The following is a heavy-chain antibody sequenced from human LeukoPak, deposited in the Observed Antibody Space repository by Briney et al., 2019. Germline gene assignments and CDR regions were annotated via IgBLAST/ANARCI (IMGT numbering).Heavy chain of an antibody. Sequence: ASVKVSCTAYGYTLSDYYMHWVRQAPGQGLEWMGWINPKSGSANFAEKFQGRVTMTRDTSIRTVYMELSRVTYDDTAVYYCARGVGTSWFDPWGQGTLVTVSS. J-gene: IGHJ5*02. CDR1: GYTLSDYY. V-gene: IGHV1-2*02. D-gene: IGHD2-2*01. CDR2: INPKSGSA. CDR3: ARGVGTSWFDP.